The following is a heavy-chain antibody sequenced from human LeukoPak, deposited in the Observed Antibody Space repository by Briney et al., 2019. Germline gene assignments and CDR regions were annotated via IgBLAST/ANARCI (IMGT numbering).Heavy chain of an antibody. Sequence: PSQTLSLTCTVSGGSISSYYWGWIRQPPGKGLEWIGSIYYSGSTYYNPSLKSRVTISVDTSKNQFSLKLSSVTAADTAVYYCAKNTEDYYGSGSYYFDYWGQGTLVTVSS. CDR3: AKNTEDYYGSGSYYFDY. J-gene: IGHJ4*02. CDR1: GGSISSYY. CDR2: IYYSGST. V-gene: IGHV4-39*07. D-gene: IGHD3-10*01.